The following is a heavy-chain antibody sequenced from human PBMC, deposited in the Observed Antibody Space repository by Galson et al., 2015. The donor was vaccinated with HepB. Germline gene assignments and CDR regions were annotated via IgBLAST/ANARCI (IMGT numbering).Heavy chain of an antibody. CDR2: ISGSGDST. CDR3: AKSLYGGQLEGDYFDY. V-gene: IGHV3-23*01. D-gene: IGHD3-16*01. J-gene: IGHJ4*02. CDR1: GFTFSSYA. Sequence: SLRLSCAASGFTFSSYAMSWVRQAPGKGLEWVSAISGSGDSTYYADSVKGRFTISRDNSKNTLYLQMNSLRAEDTAVYYCAKSLYGGQLEGDYFDYWGQGTLVTVSS.